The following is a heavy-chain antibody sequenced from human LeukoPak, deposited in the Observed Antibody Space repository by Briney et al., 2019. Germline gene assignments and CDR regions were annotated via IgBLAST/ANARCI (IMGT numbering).Heavy chain of an antibody. CDR3: ARDREQWLVRRFDY. D-gene: IGHD6-19*01. J-gene: IGHJ4*02. CDR2: ISSGSSHI. V-gene: IGHV3-21*06. Sequence: AGGSLRLSCAASGFTFSSYAMNWVRQAPGKGLEWVSSISSGSSHIYYADSVKGRFTISRDNANNSLYLQMNSLRAEDTAVYYCARDREQWLVRRFDYWGQGTLVTVSS. CDR1: GFTFSSYA.